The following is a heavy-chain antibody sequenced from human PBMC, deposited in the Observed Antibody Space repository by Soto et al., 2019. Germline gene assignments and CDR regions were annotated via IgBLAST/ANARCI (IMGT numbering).Heavy chain of an antibody. CDR1: GGSFSGYY. Sequence: SETLSLTCAVYGGSFSGYYWSWVRQPPGKGLEWIGEINHSGSTNYNPSLKSRVTISVDTSKNQFSLKLSSVTAADTAVYYCARVPDDYVILTGYLKRYYFDYWGQGTLVTVSS. D-gene: IGHD3-9*01. CDR3: ARVPDDYVILTGYLKRYYFDY. V-gene: IGHV4-34*01. J-gene: IGHJ4*02. CDR2: INHSGST.